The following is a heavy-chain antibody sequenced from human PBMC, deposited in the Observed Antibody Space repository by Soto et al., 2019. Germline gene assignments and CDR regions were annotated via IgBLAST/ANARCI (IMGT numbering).Heavy chain of an antibody. V-gene: IGHV3-48*03. CDR1: GFTFSDYE. CDR2: ITSGGRSI. Sequence: GGSLRLSCTASGFTFSDYEMNWVRQAPGKGLEWVSYITSGGRSIYYADSVKGRFIISRDNAENSLYLQMNSLRPEDTAVYYCVRRMASPDQWGQGTLVTVSS. D-gene: IGHD2-15*01. CDR3: VRRMASPDQ. J-gene: IGHJ4*02.